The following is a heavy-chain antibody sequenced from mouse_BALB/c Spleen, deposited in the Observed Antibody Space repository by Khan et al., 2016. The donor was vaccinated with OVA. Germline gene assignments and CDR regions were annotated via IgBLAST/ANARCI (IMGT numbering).Heavy chain of an antibody. Sequence: QVQLQQSGPVLVKPGASVKMSCKASGYTFTDYIINWVRQRTGQGLEWIGQIYPGSGSTYYNEKFKGKATLTADNSSNTAYMQLRSLTSEDSAVYFCARSGDGSWGYWGQGTTLTVSS. J-gene: IGHJ2*01. D-gene: IGHD1-1*01. V-gene: IGHV1-77*01. CDR2: IYPGSGST. CDR1: GYTFTDYI. CDR3: ARSGDGSWGY.